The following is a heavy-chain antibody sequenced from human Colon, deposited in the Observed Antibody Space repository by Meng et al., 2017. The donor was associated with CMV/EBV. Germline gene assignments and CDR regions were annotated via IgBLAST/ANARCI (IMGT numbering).Heavy chain of an antibody. Sequence: SQTLSLTCAVSGDSISPNSAAWNWIRLSPTRGLEWLGRTYYGSSRSNWYNDYALSVKGRITISPDASKNQFSLQLNSVTPEDTAVYYCARVLLWFGGRQYYGMDVWGQGTPVTVSS. J-gene: IGHJ6*02. CDR2: TYYGSSRSNWYN. V-gene: IGHV6-1*01. CDR3: ARVLLWFGGRQYYGMDV. CDR1: GDSISPNSAA. D-gene: IGHD3-10*01.